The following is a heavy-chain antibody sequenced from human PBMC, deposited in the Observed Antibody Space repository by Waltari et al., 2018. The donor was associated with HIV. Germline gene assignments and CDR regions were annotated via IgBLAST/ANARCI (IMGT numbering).Heavy chain of an antibody. CDR3: ARDLGYSGYETNWFDP. V-gene: IGHV1-2*02. Sequence: QVQLVQSGAEVKKPGASVKVSCKASGYTFTGYYLHWVRQAPGQGLEWMGWINPNRGGTNYAQKFQGRVTMTRDTSISTAYMELSRLRSDDTAVYYCARDLGYSGYETNWFDPWGQGTLVTVSS. D-gene: IGHD5-12*01. CDR2: INPNRGGT. CDR1: GYTFTGYY. J-gene: IGHJ5*02.